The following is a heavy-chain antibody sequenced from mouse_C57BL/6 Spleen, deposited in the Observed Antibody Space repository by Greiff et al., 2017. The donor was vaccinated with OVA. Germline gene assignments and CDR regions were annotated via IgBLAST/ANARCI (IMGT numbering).Heavy chain of an antibody. CDR3: ARGAHYYGSSYAMDY. J-gene: IGHJ4*01. CDR2: IYPRSGNT. CDR1: GYTFTSYG. D-gene: IGHD1-1*01. V-gene: IGHV1-81*01. Sequence: QVQLQQSGAELARPGASVKLSCKASGYTFTSYGISWVKQRTGQGLEWIGEIYPRSGNTYYNEKFKGKATLTADKSSSTAYMELRSLTSEDSAVYFCARGAHYYGSSYAMDYWGQGTSVTVSS.